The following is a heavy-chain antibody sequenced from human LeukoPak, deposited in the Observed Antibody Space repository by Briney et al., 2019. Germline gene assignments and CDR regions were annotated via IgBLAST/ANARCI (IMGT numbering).Heavy chain of an antibody. J-gene: IGHJ4*02. D-gene: IGHD4-23*01. V-gene: IGHV1-69*13. Sequence: SVKVSCTASGGTFSSYAISWVRQAPGQGLEWMGGIIPIFGTANYAQKFQGRVTITADESTSTAYMELSSLRSEDTAVYYCARVSRGNFVFDYWGQGTLVTVSS. CDR3: ARVSRGNFVFDY. CDR1: GGTFSSYA. CDR2: IIPIFGTA.